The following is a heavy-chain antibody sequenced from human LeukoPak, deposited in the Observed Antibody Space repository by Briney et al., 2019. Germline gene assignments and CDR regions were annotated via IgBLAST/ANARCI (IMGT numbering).Heavy chain of an antibody. J-gene: IGHJ4*02. Sequence: GGSLRLSCAASGFTFSSYAMSWVRQAPGKGLEWVSTISASGGGAYYADSVKGRFTISRDNYKDTLSLQMNTLRAEDTAVYYCAKDVRRAEYCSATTCYTSSFDSWGQGTLVTVSS. CDR3: AKDVRRAEYCSATTCYTSSFDS. V-gene: IGHV3-23*01. CDR2: ISASGGGA. CDR1: GFTFSSYA. D-gene: IGHD2-2*02.